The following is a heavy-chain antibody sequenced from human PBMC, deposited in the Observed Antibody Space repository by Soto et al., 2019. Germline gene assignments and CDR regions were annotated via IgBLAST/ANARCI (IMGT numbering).Heavy chain of an antibody. J-gene: IGHJ4*02. V-gene: IGHV3-30*18. CDR2: ISYDGSNK. CDR1: GFTFSSYG. CDR3: AKAAGPYSSSWLDY. Sequence: QVQLVESGGGVVQPGRSLRLSCAASGFTFSSYGMHWVRQAPGKGLEWVAVISYDGSNKYYADSVKGRFTISRDNSKNTLYLQMNSLRAEDTAEYYCAKAAGPYSSSWLDYWGQGTLVTVSS. D-gene: IGHD6-13*01.